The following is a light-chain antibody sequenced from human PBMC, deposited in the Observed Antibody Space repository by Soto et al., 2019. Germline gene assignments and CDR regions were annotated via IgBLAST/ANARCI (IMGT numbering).Light chain of an antibody. J-gene: IGLJ2*01. V-gene: IGLV1-44*01. Sequence: QSVLTQPPSASGTPGQRVTISCSGSSSNIGSNTVHWYQQLPGTAPKLLIYRNYQRPSGVPARFSGSKSGTSASLAISGLQSEDEADYYCATWDDSLNGVVFGGGTQLTVL. CDR3: ATWDDSLNGVV. CDR2: RNY. CDR1: SSNIGSNT.